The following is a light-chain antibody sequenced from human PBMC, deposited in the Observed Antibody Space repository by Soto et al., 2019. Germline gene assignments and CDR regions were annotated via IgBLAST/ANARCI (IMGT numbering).Light chain of an antibody. CDR2: DVT. CDR1: DSDVGGYDY. CDR3: SSYTSSDTVT. Sequence: QSVLTQPASVSGSPGQSITISCTRTDSDVGGYDYVSWYQHHPGKAPKLMIYDVTYRPSGVSNRFSGSKSGNTASLAISGLQAEDEADYYCSSYTSSDTVTFGGGTKVTVL. V-gene: IGLV2-14*03. J-gene: IGLJ2*01.